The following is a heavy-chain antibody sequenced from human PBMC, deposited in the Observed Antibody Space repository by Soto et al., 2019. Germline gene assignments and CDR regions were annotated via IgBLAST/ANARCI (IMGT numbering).Heavy chain of an antibody. CDR2: ISGYNGNT. D-gene: IGHD6-13*01. V-gene: IGHV1-18*01. CDR3: ARGGSSWSAEYYQL. CDR1: GYTFSNYG. Sequence: QVHLVQSGAEVKKPGASVKVSCKASGYTFSNYGISWVRQAPGQGPEWMGWISGYNGNTNYAQSLQGRVTMTTDTSTSTAYMELRSLRSDDTAIYYCARGGSSWSAEYYQLWGQGTLVIVSS. J-gene: IGHJ1*01.